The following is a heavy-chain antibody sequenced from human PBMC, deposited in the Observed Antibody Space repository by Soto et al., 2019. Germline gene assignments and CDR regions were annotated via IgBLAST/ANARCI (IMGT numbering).Heavy chain of an antibody. CDR3: ARQLGYSGYDLSLGSPDTFDY. J-gene: IGHJ4*02. D-gene: IGHD5-12*01. CDR1: GYTFTSYD. V-gene: IGHV1-8*01. CDR2: MNPNSGNT. Sequence: GASVKVSCKASGYTFTSYDINWVRQATGQGLEWMGWMNPNSGNTGYAQKFQGRVTMTRNTSISTAYMELSSLRSEDTAVYYCARQLGYSGYDLSLGSPDTFDYWGQGTLVNVSS.